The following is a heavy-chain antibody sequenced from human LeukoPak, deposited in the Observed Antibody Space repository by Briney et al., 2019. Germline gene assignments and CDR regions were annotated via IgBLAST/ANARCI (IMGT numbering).Heavy chain of an antibody. J-gene: IGHJ4*02. CDR1: GYTFTTYP. CDR3: ARSRPFDY. V-gene: IGHV1-2*06. Sequence: GASVKVSCKASGYTFTTYPINWVRQAPGQGLEWMGRINPNSGGTNYAQKFQGRVTMTRDTSISTAYMELSRLRSDDTAVYYCARSRPFDYWGQGTLVTVSS. CDR2: INPNSGGT.